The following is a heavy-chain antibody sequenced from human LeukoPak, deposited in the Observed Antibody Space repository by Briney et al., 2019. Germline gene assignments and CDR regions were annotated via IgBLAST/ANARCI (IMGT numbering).Heavy chain of an antibody. CDR2: IYYSGST. V-gene: IGHV4-39*07. Sequence: TPSETLSLTCTVSGGSISSSSYYWGWIRQPPGKGLEWIGSIYYSGSTYYNPSLKSRVTISVDTSKNQFSLKLSSVTAADTAVYYCAGFDSGSYLYFDYWGQGTLVTVSS. CDR3: AGFDSGSYLYFDY. CDR1: GGSISSSSYY. D-gene: IGHD3-10*01. J-gene: IGHJ4*02.